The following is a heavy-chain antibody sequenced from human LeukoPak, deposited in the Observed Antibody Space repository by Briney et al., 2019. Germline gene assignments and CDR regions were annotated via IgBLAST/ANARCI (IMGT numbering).Heavy chain of an antibody. J-gene: IGHJ4*02. Sequence: SETLSLTCTVSGGYISTYYWSWIRQPPGKGLEWIGYIFHSGSTNYNPSLKSRVTISVDTSKNQFSLKLSSVTAADTAVYYCARSAGSGSYYPFDYWGQGTLVTVPS. CDR2: IFHSGST. V-gene: IGHV4-59*08. CDR3: ARSAGSGSYYPFDY. CDR1: GGYISTYY. D-gene: IGHD3-10*01.